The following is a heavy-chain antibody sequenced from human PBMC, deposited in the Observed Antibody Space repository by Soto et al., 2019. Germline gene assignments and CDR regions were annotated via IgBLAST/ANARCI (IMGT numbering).Heavy chain of an antibody. J-gene: IGHJ4*02. D-gene: IGHD6-19*01. CDR1: GFTFSSYA. Sequence: GGSLRLSCAASGFTFSSYAMSWVRQAPGKGLEWVSSISSSSSYIYYADSVKGRFTISRDSAKNSLYLQMNSLRAEDTAVYYCAGPIAVAGQYFDYWGQGTLVTVSS. V-gene: IGHV3-21*01. CDR3: AGPIAVAGQYFDY. CDR2: ISSSSSYI.